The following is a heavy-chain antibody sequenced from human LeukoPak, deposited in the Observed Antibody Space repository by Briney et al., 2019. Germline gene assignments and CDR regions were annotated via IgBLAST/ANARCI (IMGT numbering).Heavy chain of an antibody. CDR1: GFTFSNYE. J-gene: IGHJ4*02. V-gene: IGHV3-48*03. Sequence: GGSLRLSCAASGFTFSNYEINWVRQAPGRGLEWISYISGSGTSIYHANSVKGRFTISRDNAKNSVYLQMNSLRAEDTAVYYCASRYSTGLHFDFWGQGTLVPVSS. CDR2: ISGSGTSI. D-gene: IGHD2-8*02. CDR3: ASRYSTGLHFDF.